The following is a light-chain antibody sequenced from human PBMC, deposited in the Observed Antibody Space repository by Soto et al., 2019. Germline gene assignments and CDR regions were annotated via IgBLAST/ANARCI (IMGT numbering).Light chain of an antibody. J-gene: IGKJ1*01. CDR3: QQYGSSGT. CDR2: RAS. Sequence: EIVLTQSPGTLSLSPGERATLSCRASQSVSSSYLAWYQQKPGQAPKVLIYRASSRATGIPDRFSGSGSGTGFTLTISRLEPEDFAVYYCQQYGSSGTFGQGTKVDIK. V-gene: IGKV3-20*01. CDR1: QSVSSSY.